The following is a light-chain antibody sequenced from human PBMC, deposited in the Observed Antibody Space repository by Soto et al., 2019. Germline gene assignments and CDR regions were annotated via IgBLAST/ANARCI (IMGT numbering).Light chain of an antibody. Sequence: DIQMTQSPSTLSASVGDRVTITCRASQSISTWLAWYQQKPGKAPKLLIFDASGLQSGVPSRFSGSGSGTEFTLTISSLQPDDVAIYYCHQYNSYSETFGRGTKVDIK. CDR2: DAS. CDR1: QSISTW. V-gene: IGKV1-5*01. CDR3: HQYNSYSET. J-gene: IGKJ1*01.